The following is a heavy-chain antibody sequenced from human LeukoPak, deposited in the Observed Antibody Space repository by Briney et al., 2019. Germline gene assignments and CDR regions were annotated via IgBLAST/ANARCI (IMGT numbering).Heavy chain of an antibody. J-gene: IGHJ4*02. CDR2: IYSDNT. Sequence: GGSLRLSCAASGFTFDDYGMTWVRQAPGKGLEWVSFIYSDNTHYSDSVKGRFTISRDNSKNTLYLQMNSLRAEDTAVYYCARRAGAYSHPYDYWGQGTLVTVSS. V-gene: IGHV3-53*01. D-gene: IGHD4/OR15-4a*01. CDR1: GFTFDDYG. CDR3: ARRAGAYSHPYDY.